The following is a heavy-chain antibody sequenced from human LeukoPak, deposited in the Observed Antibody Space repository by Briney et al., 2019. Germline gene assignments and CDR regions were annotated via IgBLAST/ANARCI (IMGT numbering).Heavy chain of an antibody. Sequence: GGSPRLSCAASGFTFSSYSMNWVRQAPGKGLEWVSSISSSSSYIYYADSVKGRFTISRDNAKNSLYLQMNSLRAEDTAVYYCARTRHSSSRSDAFDIWGQGAMVTVSS. CDR2: ISSSSSYI. D-gene: IGHD6-13*01. CDR3: ARTRHSSSRSDAFDI. J-gene: IGHJ3*02. V-gene: IGHV3-21*01. CDR1: GFTFSSYS.